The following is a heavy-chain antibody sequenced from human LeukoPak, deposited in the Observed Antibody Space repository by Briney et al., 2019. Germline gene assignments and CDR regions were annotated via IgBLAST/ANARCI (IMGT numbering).Heavy chain of an antibody. CDR1: GGSISSSSYY. Sequence: PSETLSLTCTVSGGSISSSSYYWGWIRQPPGQGLEWIGSIYYSGSTYYNPSLKSRVTISVDTSKNQFSLKLSSVTAADTAVYYCARRIANWGYFDYWGQGTLVTVSS. D-gene: IGHD7-27*01. CDR2: IYYSGST. J-gene: IGHJ4*02. V-gene: IGHV4-39*01. CDR3: ARRIANWGYFDY.